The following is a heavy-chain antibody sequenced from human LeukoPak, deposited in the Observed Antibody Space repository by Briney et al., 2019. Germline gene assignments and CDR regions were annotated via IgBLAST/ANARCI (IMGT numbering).Heavy chain of an antibody. D-gene: IGHD6-19*01. CDR1: GFTVSSNY. CDR3: ASTGSVAVAELDY. CDR2: IYSGGST. V-gene: IGHV3-53*01. Sequence: GGSLRLSCAASGFTVSSNYMSWVRQAPGKGLEWVSVIYSGGSTYYADSVKGRFTISRDNSKNTLYLQMNSLRAEDTAVYYCASTGSVAVAELDYWGQGTLVTVSS. J-gene: IGHJ4*02.